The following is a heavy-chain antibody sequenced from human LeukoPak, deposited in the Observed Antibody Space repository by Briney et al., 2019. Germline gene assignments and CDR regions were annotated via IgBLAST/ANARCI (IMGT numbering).Heavy chain of an antibody. V-gene: IGHV3-30*04. CDR3: ARDGGYSYGPPLYYFDY. CDR1: GFTFSSYA. J-gene: IGHJ4*02. D-gene: IGHD5-18*01. Sequence: GGSLRLSCAASGFTFSSYATHWVRQAPGKGLEWVAVISYDGSNKYYADSVKGRFTISRDNSKNTLYLQMNSLRAEDTAVYYCARDGGYSYGPPLYYFDYWGQGTLVTVSS. CDR2: ISYDGSNK.